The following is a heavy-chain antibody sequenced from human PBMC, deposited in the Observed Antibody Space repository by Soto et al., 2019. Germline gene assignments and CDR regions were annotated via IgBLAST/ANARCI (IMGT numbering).Heavy chain of an antibody. D-gene: IGHD2-2*01. V-gene: IGHV4-4*02. Sequence: PSEPLSLTCAVYGGSISSNKWWSWVRQPPGKGLEWIGEIYHSGSTNYNPSLKSRVTISLDKSKNQFSLKLTSVTAADSAVYYCARDDHIVVVPTSIDDMDFCGQRTTVTVSS. CDR1: GGSISSNKW. CDR3: ARDDHIVVVPTSIDDMDF. J-gene: IGHJ6*02. CDR2: IYHSGST.